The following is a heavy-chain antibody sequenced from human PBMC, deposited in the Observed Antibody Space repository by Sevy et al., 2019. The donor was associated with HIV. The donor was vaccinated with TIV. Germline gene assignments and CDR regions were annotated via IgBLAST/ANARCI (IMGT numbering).Heavy chain of an antibody. CDR1: GYTFTGYY. D-gene: IGHD3-3*01. CDR3: ASPGDKLRFFDAFDI. V-gene: IGHV1-2*06. CDR2: INPNSGGT. Sequence: ASVKVSCKASGYTFTGYYMHWVRQAPGQGLEWMGRINPNSGGTNYAQKFPGRVTMTRDTSISTAYMELSRLRSDDTAVYYCASPGDKLRFFDAFDIWGQGTMVTVSS. J-gene: IGHJ3*02.